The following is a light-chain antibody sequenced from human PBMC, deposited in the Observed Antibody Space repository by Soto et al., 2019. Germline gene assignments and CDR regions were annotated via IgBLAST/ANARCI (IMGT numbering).Light chain of an antibody. V-gene: IGLV2-23*01. CDR1: SSDVGGYNY. J-gene: IGLJ3*02. CDR2: EGS. CDR3: CSYSTSHTWL. Sequence: QSALTQPASVSGSPGQSITISCTGTSSDVGGYNYVSWYQQHPGKAPKLMIYEGSKRPSGVSNRFSGSKSGNTASLTISGLQAEDEADYYCCSYSTSHTWLFGGGTKLTVL.